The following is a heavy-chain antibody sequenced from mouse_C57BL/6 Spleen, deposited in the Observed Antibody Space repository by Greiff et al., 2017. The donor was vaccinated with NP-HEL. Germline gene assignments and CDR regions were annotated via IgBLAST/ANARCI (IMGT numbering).Heavy chain of an antibody. J-gene: IGHJ2*01. CDR1: GYTFTSYW. V-gene: IGHV1-52*01. CDR3: ARAGTVRVYFDY. D-gene: IGHD4-1*01. Sequence: QVQLQQPGAELVRPGSSVKLSCKASGYTFTSYWMHWVKQRPIQGLEWIGNIDPSDSETHYNQKFKDKATLTVDKSSSTAYMQLSSLTSEDSAVYCCARAGTVRVYFDYWGQGTTLTVSS. CDR2: IDPSDSET.